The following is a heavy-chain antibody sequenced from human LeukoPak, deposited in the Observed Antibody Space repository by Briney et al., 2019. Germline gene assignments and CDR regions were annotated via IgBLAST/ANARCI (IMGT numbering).Heavy chain of an antibody. V-gene: IGHV3-11*01. CDR1: GFTFSDYY. Sequence: PGGSLRLSCAASGFTFSDYYMSWIRQAPGKGLEWVSYISSSGSTIYYADSVKGRFTISRDNSKNTLYLQMNSLRAEDTAVYYCAKEGVQTPSDWYFDLWGRGTLVTVSS. D-gene: IGHD1-26*01. J-gene: IGHJ2*01. CDR2: ISSSGSTI. CDR3: AKEGVQTPSDWYFDL.